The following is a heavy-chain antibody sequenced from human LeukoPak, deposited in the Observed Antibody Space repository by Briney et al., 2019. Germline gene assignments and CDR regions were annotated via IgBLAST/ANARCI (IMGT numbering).Heavy chain of an antibody. CDR3: ARAREDIVVVPAATTGGLFDY. D-gene: IGHD2-2*01. Sequence: SETLSLTCTVSGGSISSYYWSWIRQPPGKGLEWIGEINHSGSTNYNPSLKSRVTISVDTSKNQFSLKLSSVTAADTAVYYCARAREDIVVVPAATTGGLFDYWGQGTLVTVSS. CDR1: GGSISSYY. V-gene: IGHV4-34*01. CDR2: INHSGST. J-gene: IGHJ4*02.